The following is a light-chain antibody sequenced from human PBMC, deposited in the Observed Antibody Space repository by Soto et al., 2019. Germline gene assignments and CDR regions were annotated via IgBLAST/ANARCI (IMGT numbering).Light chain of an antibody. J-gene: IGLJ2*01. V-gene: IGLV1-51*01. Sequence: QSVLTQPPSVSAAPGQKVTISCSGSSSNIGNKYVSWYQQLPGTAPKLLIYDNNKRPSGISDRFSGSKSGTSATLGITGLQTGDEAGYYCGTWDSSLSAVVFGGGTQLTVL. CDR2: DNN. CDR1: SSNIGNKY. CDR3: GTWDSSLSAVV.